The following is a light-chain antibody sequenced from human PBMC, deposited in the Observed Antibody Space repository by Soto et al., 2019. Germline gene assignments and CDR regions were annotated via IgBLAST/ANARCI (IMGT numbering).Light chain of an antibody. V-gene: IGKV1-5*01. CDR1: QRISNW. J-gene: IGKJ2*01. CDR2: DAS. CDR3: QQYNSYVPYT. Sequence: DVQMTQSPSTLSASVGDRVTITCRASQRISNWLAWYQQKPGQAPKVLIYDASTLQSGVPARFSGSGFGTEFTLTISNLQPDDSATYYCQQYNSYVPYTFGQGTKLEIK.